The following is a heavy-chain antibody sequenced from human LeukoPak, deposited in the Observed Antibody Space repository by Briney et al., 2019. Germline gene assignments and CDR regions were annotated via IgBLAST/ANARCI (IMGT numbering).Heavy chain of an antibody. J-gene: IGHJ4*02. CDR3: ASSRYDSSGYYGVIAY. Sequence: GGSLRLSCAASGFTFSSYGMHWVRQAPGKGLEWMAFIQYDGSDEFYADSVKGRFTISRDNSKNSLYLQMNSLRAEDTAVYYCASSRYDSSGYYGVIAYWGQGTLVTVSS. CDR2: IQYDGSDE. D-gene: IGHD3-22*01. CDR1: GFTFSSYG. V-gene: IGHV3-30*02.